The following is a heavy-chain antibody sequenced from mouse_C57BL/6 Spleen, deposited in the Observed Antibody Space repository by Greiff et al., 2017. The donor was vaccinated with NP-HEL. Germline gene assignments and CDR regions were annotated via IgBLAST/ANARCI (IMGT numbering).Heavy chain of an antibody. CDR3: ASYYYGSSYGGYFDV. Sequence: EVQLQQSGPELVKPGASVKISCKASGYSFTDYNMNWVKQSNGKSLEWIGVINPNYGTTSYNLKFKGKATLTVDQSSSTAYMQLNSLTSEDSAVYYCASYYYGSSYGGYFDVWGTGTTVTVSS. J-gene: IGHJ1*03. CDR1: GYSFTDYN. D-gene: IGHD1-1*01. V-gene: IGHV1-39*01. CDR2: INPNYGTT.